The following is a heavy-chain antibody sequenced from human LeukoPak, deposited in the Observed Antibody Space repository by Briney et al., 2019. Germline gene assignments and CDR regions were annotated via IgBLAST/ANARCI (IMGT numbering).Heavy chain of an antibody. CDR1: GGSFSGYY. Sequence: PSETLSLTCAVYGGSFSGYYWSWIRQPPGKGLDWIGEINDSGNTNYNPSLKSRVSISVDTSKNQFSLKLSSVTAADTAVYYCARTYYDRPVDYWGRGTLVTVSS. D-gene: IGHD3-16*01. V-gene: IGHV4-34*01. CDR3: ARTYYDRPVDY. CDR2: INDSGNT. J-gene: IGHJ4*02.